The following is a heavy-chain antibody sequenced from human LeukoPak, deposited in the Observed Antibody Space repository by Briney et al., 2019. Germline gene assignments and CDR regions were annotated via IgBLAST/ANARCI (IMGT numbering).Heavy chain of an antibody. CDR3: ARGYYFWSGYYANPTYYYYYGMDV. CDR2: MNPNSGNT. J-gene: IGHJ6*02. V-gene: IGHV1-8*01. Sequence: GASVKVSCKASGYTFTSYDTNWVRQATGQGLEWMGWMNPNSGNTGYAQKFQGRVTMTRNTSISTAYMELSSLRSEDTAVYYCARGYYFWSGYYANPTYYYYYGMDVWGQGTTVTVSS. CDR1: GYTFTSYD. D-gene: IGHD3-3*01.